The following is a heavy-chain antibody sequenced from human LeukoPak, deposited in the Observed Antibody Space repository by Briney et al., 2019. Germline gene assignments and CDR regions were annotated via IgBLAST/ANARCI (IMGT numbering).Heavy chain of an antibody. D-gene: IGHD6-19*01. V-gene: IGHV1-2*02. CDR1: GYTFTGYY. J-gene: IGHJ5*02. CDR2: INPNSGGT. CDR3: ARDPKHSSGWHQNWFDP. Sequence: GASVKVSCKASGYTFTGYYIHWVRQAPGQGLEWMGWINPNSGGTTYAQKFQGRVTMTRDTSINTAYMELSRLTSDDTAVYYCARDPKHSSGWHQNWFDPWGQGTLVTVSS.